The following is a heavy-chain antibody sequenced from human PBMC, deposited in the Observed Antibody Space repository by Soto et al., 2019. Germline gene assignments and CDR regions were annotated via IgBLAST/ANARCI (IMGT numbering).Heavy chain of an antibody. D-gene: IGHD2-2*01. Sequence: QVQLVESGGGVVQPGRSLRLSCAASGFTFSSYGMHWVRQAPGKGLEWVAVIWYDGSNKYYADSVKGRFTIARDNSKNTVYMQMNSLRAEDTAVFYCARFHCSSTSCYDGLDYWGLGTLFTVSS. J-gene: IGHJ4*02. CDR1: GFTFSSYG. CDR2: IWYDGSNK. CDR3: ARFHCSSTSCYDGLDY. V-gene: IGHV3-33*01.